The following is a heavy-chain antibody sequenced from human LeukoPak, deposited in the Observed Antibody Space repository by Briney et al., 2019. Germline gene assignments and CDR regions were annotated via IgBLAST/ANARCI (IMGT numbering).Heavy chain of an antibody. J-gene: IGHJ4*02. Sequence: PSETLSLTCSVSGVSISSSNYYWGWIRQPPGKGLEWIGNIYDSGSTYYNPSLKSRVYIFVDTSKNQVSLNLDSVTAADTAVYYCARLRSSWFYFGYWGQGTLVTVSS. D-gene: IGHD6-13*01. CDR3: ARLRSSWFYFGY. CDR1: GVSISSSNYY. V-gene: IGHV4-39*01. CDR2: IYDSGST.